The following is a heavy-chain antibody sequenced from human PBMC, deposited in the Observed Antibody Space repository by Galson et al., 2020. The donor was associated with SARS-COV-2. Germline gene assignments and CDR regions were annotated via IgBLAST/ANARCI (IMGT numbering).Heavy chain of an antibody. V-gene: IGHV4-59*01. CDR2: ISYSGSA. CDR1: DGPMSSYY. CDR3: ARDPAPLYGDNYYYGMDV. D-gene: IGHD4-17*01. J-gene: IGHJ6*02. Sequence: ETSVTLSLTCSVSDGPMSSYYWSWIRQPPGKGLEWIGYISYSGSANYNPSLRSRVTISVDLSKNQFSLKVTSVTAADTAVYYCARDPAPLYGDNYYYGMDVWGRGTTVTVSS.